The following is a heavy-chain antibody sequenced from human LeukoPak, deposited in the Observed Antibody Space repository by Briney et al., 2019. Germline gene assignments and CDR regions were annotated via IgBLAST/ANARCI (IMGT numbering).Heavy chain of an antibody. J-gene: IGHJ6*02. CDR1: GGSFSGYY. Sequence: SETLSLTCAAYGGSFSGYYWSWIRQPPGKGLEWIAEINHSGSTTYNPSLKSRVTISVDTSKNQFSLKQSSVNAADTAVYYCARLKNGMDVWGQGTTVTVSS. CDR3: ARLKNGMDV. CDR2: INHSGST. V-gene: IGHV4-34*01.